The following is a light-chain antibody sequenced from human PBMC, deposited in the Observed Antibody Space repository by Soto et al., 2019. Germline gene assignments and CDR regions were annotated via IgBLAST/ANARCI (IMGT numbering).Light chain of an antibody. CDR3: SSSAGSITVV. V-gene: IGLV2-8*01. CDR2: EVT. CDR1: SSDVGGYNY. Sequence: QSALTQPPSASGSPGQSVTISCTGTSSDVGGYNYVSWYQQHPGKAPKLMIYEVTKRPSGVPDRFSGSKSGNTASLTVSGLQAEDEADYYCSSSAGSITVVFGGGTKLTVL. J-gene: IGLJ2*01.